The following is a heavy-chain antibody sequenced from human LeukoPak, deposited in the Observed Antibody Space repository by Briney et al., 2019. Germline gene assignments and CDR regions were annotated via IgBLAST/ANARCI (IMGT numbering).Heavy chain of an antibody. CDR3: ARLGGPGWFEY. CDR2: IYYSGST. D-gene: IGHD2-2*01. J-gene: IGHJ5*01. V-gene: IGHV4-59*01. CDR1: GGSISSYY. Sequence: SETLSLTCTVSGGSISSYYWSWIRQPPGKGLEWIGYIYYSGSTNYNPSLKSRVTISVDTSKNQFSLKLSSVTAADTAVYYCARLGGPGWFEYWGQGTLVTVSS.